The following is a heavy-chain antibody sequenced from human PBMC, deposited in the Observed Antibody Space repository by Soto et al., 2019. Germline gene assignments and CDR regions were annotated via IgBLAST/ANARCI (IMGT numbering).Heavy chain of an antibody. CDR3: ASDLSGRADV. J-gene: IGHJ6*02. CDR2: MNEDGGTT. D-gene: IGHD3-10*01. CDR1: GFTFSSYW. V-gene: IGHV3-74*01. Sequence: GGSLRLSCAASGFTFSSYWMHWVRQAPGKGLVWVSRMNEDGGTTDYADSVKGRFTISRDNAKDTLYLQMNSLRVEDTAVYYCASDLSGRADVWGQGTTVTSP.